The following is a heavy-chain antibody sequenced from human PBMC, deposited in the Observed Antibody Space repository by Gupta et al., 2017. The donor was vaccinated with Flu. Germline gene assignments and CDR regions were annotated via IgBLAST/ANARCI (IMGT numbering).Heavy chain of an antibody. CDR3: ARGHWDS. J-gene: IGHJ4*02. CDR1: GSTFTSYE. V-gene: IGHV3-48*03. CDR2: ISSSGVT. Sequence: EVQLVESGGGLVQPGGSLRLSCAASGSTFTSYEMNWVRLAPGKGLEWVSFISSSGVTYYTDSVRGRFTISRDNAKNSVYLQMNSLRAEDTASYYCARGHWDSWGQGTLVTVSS.